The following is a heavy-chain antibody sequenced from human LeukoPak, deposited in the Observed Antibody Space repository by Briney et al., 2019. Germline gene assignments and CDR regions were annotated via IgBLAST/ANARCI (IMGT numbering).Heavy chain of an antibody. Sequence: ASVKVSCKASGYTFTSYCMHWVRQAPGQGPEWMGIINPSGGSTSYAQKFQGRVSMTRDTSTSTVYMELSSLRSEDTAVYYCARDPLPSYGSGSYYNALDYWGQGTLVTVSS. CDR2: INPSGGST. CDR1: GYTFTSYC. CDR3: ARDPLPSYGSGSYYNALDY. J-gene: IGHJ4*02. D-gene: IGHD3-10*01. V-gene: IGHV1-46*01.